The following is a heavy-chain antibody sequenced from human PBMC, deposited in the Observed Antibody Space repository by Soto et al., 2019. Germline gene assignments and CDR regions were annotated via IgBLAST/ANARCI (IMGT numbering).Heavy chain of an antibody. CDR1: GGTFSSSA. J-gene: IGHJ2*01. Sequence: QVQLVQSGAEVKKPGSSVKVSCKASGGTFSSSAISWVRQSPVQGLEWMGGIIPIFATANYAQKFQGRVTITADESTSTAYLELSSLRSEDTAVYYCARIGDSTRYFDLWGRGTLVTVSS. D-gene: IGHD2-2*01. V-gene: IGHV1-69*01. CDR3: ARIGDSTRYFDL. CDR2: IIPIFATA.